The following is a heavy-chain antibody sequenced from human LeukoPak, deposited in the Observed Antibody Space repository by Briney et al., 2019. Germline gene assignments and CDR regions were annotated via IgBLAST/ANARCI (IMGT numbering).Heavy chain of an antibody. J-gene: IGHJ4*02. CDR2: ISSSSSYI. Sequence: GASLRLSCLASGFAFSSYSINWVRQAPRKGLEWVSSISSSSSYIYYADSVKGRFTISRDNAKNSLHLQMNSLRAEDTAVYYCARGYSCSGGSCFFDYWGQGTLVTVSS. V-gene: IGHV3-21*01. CDR3: ARGYSCSGGSCFFDY. CDR1: GFAFSSYS. D-gene: IGHD2-15*01.